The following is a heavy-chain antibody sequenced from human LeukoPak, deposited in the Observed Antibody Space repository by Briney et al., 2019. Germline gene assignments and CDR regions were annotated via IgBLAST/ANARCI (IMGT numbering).Heavy chain of an antibody. Sequence: GGSLRLSCAASGFTFSSYSMTWVRQAPRKGLEWVSSISTSGGSTYYADSVKGRFTISRDNSNNTLYLQMNSLRAEDTAVYYCAKDRGPNTYSYDYWGQGTQVTVSS. CDR2: ISTSGGST. D-gene: IGHD2-15*01. CDR1: GFTFSSYS. J-gene: IGHJ4*02. CDR3: AKDRGPNTYSYDY. V-gene: IGHV3-23*01.